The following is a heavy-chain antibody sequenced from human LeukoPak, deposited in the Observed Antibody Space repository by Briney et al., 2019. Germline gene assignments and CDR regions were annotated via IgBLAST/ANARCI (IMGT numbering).Heavy chain of an antibody. J-gene: IGHJ4*02. CDR2: INAGNGNT. Sequence: ASVKVSCKASGYTFTSYAMHWVRQAPGQRLEWMGWINAGNGNTKYSQEFQGRVTITRDTSASTAYMELSSLRSEDTAVYYCATSYYYDSSGYYGLGRFDYWGQGTLVTVSS. CDR1: GYTFTSYA. D-gene: IGHD3-22*01. V-gene: IGHV1-3*03. CDR3: ATSYYYDSSGYYGLGRFDY.